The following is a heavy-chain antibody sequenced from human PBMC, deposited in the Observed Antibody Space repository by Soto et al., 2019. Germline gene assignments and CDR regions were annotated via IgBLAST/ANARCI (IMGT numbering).Heavy chain of an antibody. V-gene: IGHV3-21*06. D-gene: IGHD1-26*01. CDR1: GFTFSSYS. Sequence: EVQLVESGGGLVKPGGSLRLSCVDSGFTFSSYSMNWVRQAPGKGLEWVASISSRSSVIWYTDSLKGRFTISRDNAKNSLYLQMSSLRAEDTAVYYFLIGGRGDTRHDVLDVWGQGTMVTVSS. CDR3: LIGGRGDTRHDVLDV. CDR2: ISSRSSVI. J-gene: IGHJ3*01.